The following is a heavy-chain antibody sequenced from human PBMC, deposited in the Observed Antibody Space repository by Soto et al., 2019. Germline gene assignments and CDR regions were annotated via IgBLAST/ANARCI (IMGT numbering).Heavy chain of an antibody. CDR3: ARGLTMIVVFHY. CDR1: GGSFSGYY. V-gene: IGHV4-34*01. J-gene: IGHJ4*02. Sequence: SETLSLTCAVYGGSFSGYYRSWIRQPPGKGLEWIGEINHSGSTNYNPSLKSRVTISVDTSKNQFSLKLSSVTAADTAVYYCARGLTMIVVFHYWGQGTLVTVSS. D-gene: IGHD3-22*01. CDR2: INHSGST.